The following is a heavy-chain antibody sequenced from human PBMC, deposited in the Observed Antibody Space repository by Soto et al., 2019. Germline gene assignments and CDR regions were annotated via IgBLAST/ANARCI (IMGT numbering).Heavy chain of an antibody. CDR2: IYWDDDK. V-gene: IGHV2-5*02. J-gene: IGHJ4*02. D-gene: IGHD3-10*01. CDR3: AHSFGGSGSFYNNFDY. Sequence: QITLKESGPTLVKPTQTLTLTCTFSGFSLSTSGVGVGWIRQPPGKALEWLALIYWDDDKRYSPSLKGRLTITNDTSKNQVVLTMTNMDPVDTATYYCAHSFGGSGSFYNNFDYWGQGTLVTVSS. CDR1: GFSLSTSGVG.